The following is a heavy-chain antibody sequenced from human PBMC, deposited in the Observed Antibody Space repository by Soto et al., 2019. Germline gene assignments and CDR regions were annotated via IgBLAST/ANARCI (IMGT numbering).Heavy chain of an antibody. CDR2: MNPNSGNT. CDR3: ARGLVIVATITIVFRGDWFAP. J-gene: IGHJ5*02. D-gene: IGHD5-12*01. CDR1: GYTFTSYD. Sequence: ASVKVSCKASGYTFTSYDINWVRQATVQVLEWMVCMNPNSGNTGYAQKFQGRVTMTRNTSISTAYMELSSLRSEDTAVYYCARGLVIVATITIVFRGDWFAPWAQGTLVTVSS. V-gene: IGHV1-8*01.